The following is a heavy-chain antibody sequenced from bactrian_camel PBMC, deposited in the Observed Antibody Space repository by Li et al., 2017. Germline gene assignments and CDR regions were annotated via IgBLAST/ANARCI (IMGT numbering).Heavy chain of an antibody. CDR1: GYTYSSYL. J-gene: IGHJ4*01. V-gene: IGHV3S53*01. D-gene: IGHD5*01. CDR3: AADSGRPPWCSLTMRWYTD. Sequence: HVQLVESGGGSAQPGGSLRLSCAASGYTYSSYLMGWFRQAPGKEREGVATIDSDGSTTYVDSVKGRFIISRDNAKNTLYLDMNSLKPEDTALYYCAADSGRPPWCSLTMRWYTDWGQGTQVPVS. CDR2: IDSDGST.